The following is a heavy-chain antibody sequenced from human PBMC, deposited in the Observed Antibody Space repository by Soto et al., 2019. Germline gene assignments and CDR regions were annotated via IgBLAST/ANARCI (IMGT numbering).Heavy chain of an antibody. CDR3: ARGDSSGYLDY. CDR2: ISYDGSNK. J-gene: IGHJ4*02. Sequence: QVQLVESGGGVVQPGRSLRLCCAASGFTLSTYAMHWVRQAPGKGLEWVAVISYDGSNKYYADSVKGRFTISRDNSKNTLYLQMNSLRAEDTAVYYCARGDSSGYLDYWGQGTLVTVSS. D-gene: IGHD3-22*01. V-gene: IGHV3-30-3*01. CDR1: GFTLSTYA.